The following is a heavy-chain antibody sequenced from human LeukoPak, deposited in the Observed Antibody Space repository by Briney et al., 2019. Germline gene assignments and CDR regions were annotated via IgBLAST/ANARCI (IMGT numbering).Heavy chain of an antibody. CDR1: GYTFTNYY. Sequence: ASVKVSCKASGYTFTNYYMHWVRQAPGQGLEWMGLLNPSSGSTSYAQNFQGRVTMTRDISRSTVFMELSSLRSEDTAVYYCARSIAAGYRTDAFDIWGQGTMVTVSS. CDR3: ARSIAAGYRTDAFDI. J-gene: IGHJ3*02. V-gene: IGHV1-46*01. CDR2: LNPSSGST. D-gene: IGHD6-13*01.